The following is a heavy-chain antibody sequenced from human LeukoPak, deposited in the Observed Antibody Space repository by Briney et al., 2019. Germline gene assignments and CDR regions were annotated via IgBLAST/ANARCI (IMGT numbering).Heavy chain of an antibody. J-gene: IGHJ4*02. CDR2: ISAYNGNT. CDR1: GYTFTSYG. V-gene: IGHV1-18*01. CDR3: ARDHLLQKIAAAGLFDY. Sequence: GASVKVSCKASGYTFTSYGISWVRQAPGQGLEWMGWISAYNGNTNYAQKLQGRVTMTTDTSTSTAYMELRSLRSDDTAVYYCARDHLLQKIAAAGLFDYWGQGTLVTVSS. D-gene: IGHD6-13*01.